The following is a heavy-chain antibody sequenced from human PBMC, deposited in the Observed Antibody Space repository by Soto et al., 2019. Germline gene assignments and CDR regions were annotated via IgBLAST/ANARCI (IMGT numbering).Heavy chain of an antibody. CDR2: ISAYNGNT. Sequence: QVQLVQSGAEVKKPGASVKVSCKTSGYTFTNFGLSWVRQAPGQGLEWMGWISAYNGNTNYAQNFQGRVTMTTDTPTSTVYMELRSLSSDATAVCYFARGGTPIDYWGQGALVTVSS. CDR3: ARGGTPIDY. CDR1: GYTFTNFG. J-gene: IGHJ4*02. V-gene: IGHV1-18*01. D-gene: IGHD3-16*01.